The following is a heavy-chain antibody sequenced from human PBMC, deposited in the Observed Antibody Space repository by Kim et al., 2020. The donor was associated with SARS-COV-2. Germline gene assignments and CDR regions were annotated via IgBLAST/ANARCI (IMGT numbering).Heavy chain of an antibody. J-gene: IGHJ4*02. CDR2: IKSDGSGT. CDR1: GFTLSYYW. CDR3: ARLGVGSTGLDQ. D-gene: IGHD3-3*01. V-gene: IGHV3-74*01. Sequence: GGSLRHSCAASGFTLSYYWMHWVRQAPGKGLVWVSRIKSDGSGTNYADSVKGRFTISRDNAKNTVDLQMNSLRAEDTAVYYCARLGVGSTGLDQWGQGT.